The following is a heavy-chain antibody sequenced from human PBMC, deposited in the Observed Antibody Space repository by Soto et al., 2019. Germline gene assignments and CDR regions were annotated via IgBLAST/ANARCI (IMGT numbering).Heavy chain of an antibody. V-gene: IGHV4-34*01. J-gene: IGHJ4*02. CDR3: ARGHGRFAH. CDR1: GASFTGYY. Sequence: ETLSLTCDVSGASFTGYYWSWIRQPPGKGLEWIGEINHSGFTNYNPSLTGRVTISLDTSKSQFSLKLSSLNAADKAFYFCARGHGRFAHWGQGTLVTVYS. CDR2: INHSGFT.